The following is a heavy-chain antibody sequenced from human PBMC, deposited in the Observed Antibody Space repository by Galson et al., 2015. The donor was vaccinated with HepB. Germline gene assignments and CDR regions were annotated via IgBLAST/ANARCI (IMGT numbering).Heavy chain of an antibody. Sequence: SLRLSCAASGFSFSSYDMHWVRQAPGMGLEWVGRIKSKTDGETTDYAAPVKGRFTISRDDSKNRLYLQMNSLKPEDTAVYYCTTDVYYSTYWSWLDPWGQGTLVTVSS. CDR3: TTDVYYSTYWSWLDP. D-gene: IGHD2-8*02. V-gene: IGHV3-15*01. CDR1: GFSFSSYD. CDR2: IKSKTDGETT. J-gene: IGHJ5*02.